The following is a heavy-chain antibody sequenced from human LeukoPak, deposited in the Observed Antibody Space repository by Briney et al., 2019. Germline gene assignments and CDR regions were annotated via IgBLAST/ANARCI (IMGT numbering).Heavy chain of an antibody. CDR1: RFTFNTYA. Sequence: GGSLRLSCVASRFTFNTYAVNWVRQAPGKGLEWVSAISSNGDITYYADSVRGRFTISRDNSKNTVFLQMNSLRADDTAVYYCATVKRDCSGGTCYSYDYWGRGTLVTVSS. D-gene: IGHD2-15*01. CDR3: ATVKRDCSGGTCYSYDY. CDR2: ISSNGDIT. V-gene: IGHV3-23*01. J-gene: IGHJ4*02.